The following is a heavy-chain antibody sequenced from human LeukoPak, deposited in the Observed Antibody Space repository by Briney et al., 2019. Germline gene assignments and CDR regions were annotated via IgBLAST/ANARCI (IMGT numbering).Heavy chain of an antibody. D-gene: IGHD3-3*01. V-gene: IGHV1-18*01. CDR2: IIAYNGNT. J-gene: IGHJ4*02. CDR1: GYTFTSYG. CDR3: ARSITIFGVVITAPFDY. Sequence: SVKVSCKASGYTFTSYGISWVRQAPGQGLEWMGWIIAYNGNTNYAQKFQGRVTITADKSTSTAYMELSSLRSEDTAVYYCARSITIFGVVITAPFDYWGQGTLVTVSS.